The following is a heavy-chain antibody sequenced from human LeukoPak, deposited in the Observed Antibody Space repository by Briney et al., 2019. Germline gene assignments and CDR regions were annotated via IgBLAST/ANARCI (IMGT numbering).Heavy chain of an antibody. J-gene: IGHJ6*02. V-gene: IGHV3-23*01. Sequence: GGSLRLSCAASGFTFSSYAMSWVRQAPGKGLEWVSAISGSGGSTYYADSVKGRFTISRDNSKNTLYLQMNSLRAEDTAVYYCAKRDIVVVPAAMDPYYYYGMDVWGQGTTVTVS. CDR1: GFTFSSYA. CDR2: ISGSGGST. D-gene: IGHD2-2*01. CDR3: AKRDIVVVPAAMDPYYYYGMDV.